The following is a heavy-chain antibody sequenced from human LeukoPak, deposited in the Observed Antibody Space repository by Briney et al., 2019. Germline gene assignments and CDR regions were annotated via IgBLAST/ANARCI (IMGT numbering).Heavy chain of an antibody. V-gene: IGHV1-69*13. J-gene: IGHJ3*02. Sequence: SVKVSCKASGYTFTSYYMHWVRQAPGQGLEWMGGIIPIFGTANYAQKFQGRVTITADESTSTAYMELSSLRSEDTAVYYCARTTYYYDSSGYYRYAFDIWGQGTMVTVSS. CDR3: ARTTYYYDSSGYYRYAFDI. CDR1: GYTFTSYY. D-gene: IGHD3-22*01. CDR2: IIPIFGTA.